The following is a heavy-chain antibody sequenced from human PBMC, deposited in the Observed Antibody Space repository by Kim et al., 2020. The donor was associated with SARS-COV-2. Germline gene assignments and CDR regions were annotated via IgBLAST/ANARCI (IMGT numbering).Heavy chain of an antibody. CDR3: ARDGTKHWRVWGWFDP. Sequence: GGSLRLSCAASGFTFSSYSMNWVRQAPGKGLEWVSSISSSSSYIYYADSVKGRFTISRDNAKNSLYLQMNSLRAEDTAVYYCARDGTKHWRVWGWFDPWGQGTLVTVSS. D-gene: IGHD3-16*01. CDR2: ISSSSSYI. V-gene: IGHV3-21*01. J-gene: IGHJ5*02. CDR1: GFTFSSYS.